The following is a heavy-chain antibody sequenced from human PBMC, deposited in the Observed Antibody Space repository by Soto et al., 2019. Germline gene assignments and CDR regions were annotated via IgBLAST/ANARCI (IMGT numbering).Heavy chain of an antibody. CDR2: IWYDGSNK. Sequence: PGGSLRLSCAASGFTFSDYWMSWVRQAPGKGLEWVAVIWYDGSNKYYADSVKGRFTISRDNSKNTLYLQMNSLRAEDTAVYYCARGPARYDSSGYLDYWGQGTLVTVSS. D-gene: IGHD3-22*01. CDR1: GFTFSDYW. CDR3: ARGPARYDSSGYLDY. J-gene: IGHJ4*02. V-gene: IGHV3-33*08.